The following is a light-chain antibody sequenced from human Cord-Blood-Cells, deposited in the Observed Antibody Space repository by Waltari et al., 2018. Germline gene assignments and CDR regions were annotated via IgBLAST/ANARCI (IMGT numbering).Light chain of an antibody. CDR2: DAS. CDR1: QSVSSY. Sequence: EIVLTQSPATLSLSPGERATLSCRASQSVSSYLAWYQQKPGQAPRLLIDDASNRATGIPARFSGSGSGTDFTLTISSLGPEDFAVYYCQQRSNWPITFGQGTRLEIK. V-gene: IGKV3-11*01. CDR3: QQRSNWPIT. J-gene: IGKJ5*01.